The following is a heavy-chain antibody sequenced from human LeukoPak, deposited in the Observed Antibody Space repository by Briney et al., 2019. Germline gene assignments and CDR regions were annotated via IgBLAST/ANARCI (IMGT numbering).Heavy chain of an antibody. V-gene: IGHV7-4-1*02. Sequence: WASVKVSCKASGYTFTSYAMNWVRQAPGQGLEWMGWINTNTGNPTYAQGFTGRFVFSLDTSVSTAYLQISSLKAEDTAVYYCARDQWGFGELFTPLDYWGQGTLVTVSS. CDR3: ARDQWGFGELFTPLDY. CDR2: INTNTGNP. J-gene: IGHJ4*02. D-gene: IGHD3-10*01. CDR1: GYTFTSYA.